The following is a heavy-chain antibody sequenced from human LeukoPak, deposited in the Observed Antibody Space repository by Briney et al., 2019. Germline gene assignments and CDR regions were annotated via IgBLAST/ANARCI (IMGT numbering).Heavy chain of an antibody. CDR3: ARDSSGGYDFDY. V-gene: IGHV3-21*01. CDR2: ISSSSSYI. Sequence: TGGSLRLSCAASGFTFSSYSMNWVRQAPGKGLEWVSSISSSSSYIDYVDSVKGRFTISRDNAKNSLYLQMNSLRAEDTAVYYCARDSSGGYDFDYWGQGTLVTVSS. J-gene: IGHJ4*02. D-gene: IGHD5-12*01. CDR1: GFTFSSYS.